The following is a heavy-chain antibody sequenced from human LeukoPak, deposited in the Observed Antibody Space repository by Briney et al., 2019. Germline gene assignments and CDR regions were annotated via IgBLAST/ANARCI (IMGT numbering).Heavy chain of an antibody. CDR1: GFTFTSYA. D-gene: IGHD2-8*02. V-gene: IGHV3-23*01. Sequence: AGGSLRVSCEASGFTFTSYAMHWVRQAPGKGLEWVSSITSSGDGTFYTDSLSGRFTISRDNAKKAVFLQMKSLRRGDSALYFCAKGTDTTGRHNFDIWGQGTLVTVSS. CDR3: AKGTDTTGRHNFDI. CDR2: ITSSGDGT. J-gene: IGHJ4*02.